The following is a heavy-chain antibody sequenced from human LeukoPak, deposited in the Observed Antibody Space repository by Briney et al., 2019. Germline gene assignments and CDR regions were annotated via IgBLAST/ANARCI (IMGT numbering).Heavy chain of an antibody. CDR2: TSAYNGNT. CDR3: ARDGRQWVPLNWFDP. D-gene: IGHD6-19*01. J-gene: IGHJ5*02. V-gene: IGHV1-18*04. CDR1: GYTFNTYG. Sequence: ASVKVSCKASGYTFNTYGINWVRQAPGQGLEWMGWTSAYNGNTNYAQNFQGRITLTTDTSTSTAYMELTSLRFDDTAVYYCARDGRQWVPLNWFDPWGQGTLVIVSS.